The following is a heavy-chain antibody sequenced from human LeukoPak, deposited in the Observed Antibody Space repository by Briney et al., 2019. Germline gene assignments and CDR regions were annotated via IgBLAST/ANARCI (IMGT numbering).Heavy chain of an antibody. D-gene: IGHD4-17*01. V-gene: IGHV4-59*01. J-gene: IGHJ4*02. CDR3: ASIGTTVTTFDY. CDR1: GGSISSYY. Sequence: SETLSLTCTVSGGSISSYYWSWTRQPPGKGLEWIGYIYYSGSTNYNPSLKSRVTISVDTSKNQFSLKLSSVTAADTAVYYCASIGTTVTTFDYWGQGTLVTVSS. CDR2: IYYSGST.